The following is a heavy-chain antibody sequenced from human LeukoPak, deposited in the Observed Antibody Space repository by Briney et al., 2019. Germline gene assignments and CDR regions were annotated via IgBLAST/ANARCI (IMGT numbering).Heavy chain of an antibody. V-gene: IGHV1-46*01. D-gene: IGHD5-24*01. CDR3: ARQQGIQYLNFDY. CDR2: INLIGGLT. J-gene: IGHJ4*02. Sequence: ASVKVSCKASGSTFTSYYIHWLRQAPGHGPEWKGMINLIGGLTHYAPKFQGRVTTTRDTSTSTVYMDLSSLGSEDTAVYYCARQQGIQYLNFDYWGQGALITVPS. CDR1: GSTFTSYY.